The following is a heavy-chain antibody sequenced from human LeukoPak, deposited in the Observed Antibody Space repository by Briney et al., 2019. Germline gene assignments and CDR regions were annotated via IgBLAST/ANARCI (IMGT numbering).Heavy chain of an antibody. CDR3: AKDLSKHIVVVTTFDY. CDR2: ISWNSGSI. V-gene: IGHV3-9*01. Sequence: GRSLRLSCAASGFTFDDYAMHWVRQAPGKGLEWVSGISWNSGSIGYADSVKGRFTISRDNAKNSLYLQMNSLRAEDTALYYCAKDLSKHIVVVTTFDYWGQGTLVTVSS. J-gene: IGHJ4*02. D-gene: IGHD2-21*02. CDR1: GFTFDDYA.